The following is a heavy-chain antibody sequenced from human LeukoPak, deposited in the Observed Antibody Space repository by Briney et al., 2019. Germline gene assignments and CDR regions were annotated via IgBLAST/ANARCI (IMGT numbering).Heavy chain of an antibody. CDR3: ARGRYDFWSGYYYNWFDP. CDR1: GGSISSYY. V-gene: IGHV4-59*01. CDR2: IYYSGST. Sequence: PSETLSLTCTVSGGSISSYYWSWLRQPPGKGLEWIGYIYYSGSTNYNPSLKSRVTISVDTSKNQFSLKLSSVTAADTAVYYCARGRYDFWSGYYYNWFDPWGQGTLVTVSS. D-gene: IGHD3-3*01. J-gene: IGHJ5*02.